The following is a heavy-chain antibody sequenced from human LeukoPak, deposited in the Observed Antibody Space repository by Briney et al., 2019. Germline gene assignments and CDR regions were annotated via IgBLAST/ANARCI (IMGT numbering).Heavy chain of an antibody. V-gene: IGHV4-34*01. J-gene: IGHJ4*02. CDR3: ARRAGYNSGWEGNHFDY. D-gene: IGHD6-19*01. Sequence: SETLSLTCAVYGGSFSGYYWSWIRQPPGKGLEWIGEIYHSGNTYNNPPLKSRVTISVDTSKNQFSLKLSSVTAADTAVYYCARRAGYNSGWEGNHFDYWGQGTLVAVSS. CDR1: GGSFSGYY. CDR2: IYHSGNT.